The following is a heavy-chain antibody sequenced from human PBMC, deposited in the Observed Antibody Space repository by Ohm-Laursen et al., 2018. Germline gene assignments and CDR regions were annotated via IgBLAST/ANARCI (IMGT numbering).Heavy chain of an antibody. V-gene: IGHV3-11*01. CDR3: AGASSGDGWFDP. CDR2: ISSSGSTI. D-gene: IGHD3-22*01. J-gene: IGHJ5*02. Sequence: SLRLSCAASGFIVSSNDMSWIRQAPGKGLEWVSYISSSGSTIYYADSVKGRFTISRDNAKNSLYLQMNSLRAEDTALYYCAGASSGDGWFDPWGQGTLVTVSS. CDR1: GFIVSSND.